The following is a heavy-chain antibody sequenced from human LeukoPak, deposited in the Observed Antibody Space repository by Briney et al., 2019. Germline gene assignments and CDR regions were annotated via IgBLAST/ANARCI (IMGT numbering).Heavy chain of an antibody. V-gene: IGHV3-23*01. CDR3: AKDRRYCSSTSCSVFDP. Sequence: GGSLRLSCAASGFTFSSYAMSWVRQAPGKGLEWVSAISGSGGSTYYADFVKGRFTISRDNSKNTLYLQMNSLRAEETAVYYCAKDRRYCSSTSCSVFDPWGHGTLVTVSS. CDR1: GFTFSSYA. J-gene: IGHJ5*02. CDR2: ISGSGGST. D-gene: IGHD2-2*01.